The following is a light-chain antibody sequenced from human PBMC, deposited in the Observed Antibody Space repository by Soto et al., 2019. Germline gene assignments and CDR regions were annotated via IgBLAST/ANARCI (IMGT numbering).Light chain of an antibody. V-gene: IGKV3-15*01. CDR3: QQYNKWPHA. J-gene: IGKJ2*01. Sequence: EIVMTQSPATLSVSPGERATLSCRASQSVSSKLAWFQQKPGQAPSLLIYGVSTRATGVPVRFSGSGSGTELTLTVNSLQSEDFAVYYCQQYNKWPHAFGQGTKVDIX. CDR2: GVS. CDR1: QSVSSK.